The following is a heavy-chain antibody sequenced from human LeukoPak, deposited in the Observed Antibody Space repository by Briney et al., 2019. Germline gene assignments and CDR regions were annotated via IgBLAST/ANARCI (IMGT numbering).Heavy chain of an antibody. D-gene: IGHD3-16*01. CDR3: ARASFWESPVNWFDP. V-gene: IGHV1-2*07. Sequence: ASVKVSCKTSGYTFIGHYIHWVRQAPGQGLEWMGWINPKNGGANYAPRFRGRVTMTRDRSTSTVYMELTRLTFDDTAVYYCARASFWESPVNWFDPWGQGTLVTVSS. CDR2: INPKNGGA. CDR1: GYTFIGHY. J-gene: IGHJ5*02.